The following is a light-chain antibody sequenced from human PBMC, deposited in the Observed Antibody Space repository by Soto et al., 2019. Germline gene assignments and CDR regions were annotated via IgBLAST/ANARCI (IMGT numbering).Light chain of an antibody. CDR3: SSYTSSSTLV. Sequence: QSALTQPASVSGSPGQSITISCTGTSSDVGGYNYVSWYQQHTDKAPKLVMYDVSNRPSGVSNRFSGSKSGNTASQTISGLQAEDEADYYCSSYTSSSTLVFGTGTKVTVL. V-gene: IGLV2-14*01. J-gene: IGLJ1*01. CDR2: DVS. CDR1: SSDVGGYNY.